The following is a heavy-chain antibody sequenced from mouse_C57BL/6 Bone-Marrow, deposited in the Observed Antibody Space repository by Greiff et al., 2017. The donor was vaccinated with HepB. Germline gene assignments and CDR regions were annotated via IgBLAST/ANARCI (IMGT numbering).Heavy chain of an antibody. CDR3: AREGIYYGNYVGWYFDV. J-gene: IGHJ1*03. D-gene: IGHD2-1*01. CDR1: GYSFTDYN. Sequence: VQLKESGPELVKPGASVKISCKASGYSFTDYNMNWVKQSNGKSLEWIGVINPNYGTTSYNQKFKGKATLTVDQSSSTAYMQLNSLTSEDSAVYYCAREGIYYGNYVGWYFDVWGTGTTVTVSS. V-gene: IGHV1-39*01. CDR2: INPNYGTT.